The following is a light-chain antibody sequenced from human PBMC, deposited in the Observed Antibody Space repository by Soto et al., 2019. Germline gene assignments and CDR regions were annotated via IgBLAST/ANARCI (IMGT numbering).Light chain of an antibody. CDR3: QQYAKWPLT. CDR2: RAS. V-gene: IGKV3-15*01. CDR1: RSVGSN. Sequence: EVVMTQSPATLSVSPGERTSLSCRASRSVGSNLGWYQQKPGQAPRLLIYRASTRATGIQARFSGSGSGTKFTLNISRLQSEDIAVYYCQQYAKWPLTFGGGTKVEIK. J-gene: IGKJ4*01.